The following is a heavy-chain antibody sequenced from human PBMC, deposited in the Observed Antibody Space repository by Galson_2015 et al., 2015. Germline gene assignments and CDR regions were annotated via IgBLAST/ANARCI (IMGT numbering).Heavy chain of an antibody. CDR2: ISGSGDIT. Sequence: SLRLSCAASGFTFSNYAMSWVRQAPGKGLEWVSGISGSGDITYYADSVKGRFTISRDNSKNTLYLQMSSLRAEDTALYYCAKGFPRYHYAMDVWGQGTTVIVSS. V-gene: IGHV3-23*01. CDR1: GFTFSNYA. J-gene: IGHJ6*02. CDR3: AKGFPRYHYAMDV.